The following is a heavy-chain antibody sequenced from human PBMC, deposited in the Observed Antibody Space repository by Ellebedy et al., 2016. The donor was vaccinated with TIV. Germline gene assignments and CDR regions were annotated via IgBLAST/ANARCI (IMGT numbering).Heavy chain of an antibody. CDR3: ARDKRGGSSMTGYFDL. D-gene: IGHD1-26*01. J-gene: IGHJ2*01. Sequence: GGSLRLSCAASGFTFSSFAMSWVRQAPGKGLEWVSTISAGGGTYYADSVKGRFTISRDNSKNTLYLQMNSLRAEDTAVYYCARDKRGGSSMTGYFDLWGRGTLVTVSS. CDR1: GFTFSSFA. CDR2: ISAGGGT. V-gene: IGHV3-23*01.